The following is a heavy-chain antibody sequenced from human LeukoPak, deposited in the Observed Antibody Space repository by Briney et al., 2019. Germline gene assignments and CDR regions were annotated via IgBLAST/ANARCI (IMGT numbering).Heavy chain of an antibody. CDR2: ISGSGGST. D-gene: IGHD3-3*01. J-gene: IGHJ4*02. V-gene: IGHV3-23*01. CDR3: ANAFDFWSGYYYDY. CDR1: GFTFSSYA. Sequence: GGSLRLSCAASGFTFSSYAMSWVRQAPGKGLEWVSAISGSGGSTYYADSVKGRFTISRDNSKNTLYLQMNSLRDEDTAVYYCANAFDFWSGYYYDYWGQGTLVTVSS.